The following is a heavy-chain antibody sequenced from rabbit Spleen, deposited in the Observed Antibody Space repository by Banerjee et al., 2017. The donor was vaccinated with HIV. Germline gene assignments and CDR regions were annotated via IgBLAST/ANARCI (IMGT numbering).Heavy chain of an antibody. V-gene: IGHV1S40*01. CDR3: ASGYSDIYLDL. CDR1: GFTISSSYY. D-gene: IGHD1-1*01. Sequence: QSLEESGGDLVKPGASLTLTCTASGFTISSSYYMCWVRQAPGKGLECIGTIWTGGTSITWYASWAKGRFTISKTSSTTVSLQVTSLTAADTATHFCASGYSDIYLDLWGPGTLVTVS. J-gene: IGHJ4*01. CDR2: IWTGGTSIT.